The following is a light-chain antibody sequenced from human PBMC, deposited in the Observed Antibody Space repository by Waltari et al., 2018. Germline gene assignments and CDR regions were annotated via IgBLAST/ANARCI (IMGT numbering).Light chain of an antibody. J-gene: IGKJ4*01. Sequence: EIVVTQSPGTLSLSPAEGATLSCRTSQTIRTTYLAWDQQQPGQPPTLLIDGTFSRATGIPDRFTGSGSGTDFSLTISSLEPEDFATYYCQQYDISPLTFGGGTKVEIK. CDR2: GTF. CDR3: QQYDISPLT. V-gene: IGKV3-20*01. CDR1: QTIRTTY.